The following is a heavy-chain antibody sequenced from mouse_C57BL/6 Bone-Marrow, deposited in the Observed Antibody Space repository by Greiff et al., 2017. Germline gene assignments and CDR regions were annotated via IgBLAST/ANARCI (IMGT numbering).Heavy chain of an antibody. Sequence: QVQLQQSGAELVRPGASVTLSCKASGYTFTDYEMHWVKQTPVHGLEWIGAIDPETGGTAYNQKFKGKAILTADKSSSTAYMELRSLTSEDSAVYYWTRRGTYYGSSYRAMDYWGQGTSVTVSS. J-gene: IGHJ4*01. CDR3: TRRGTYYGSSYRAMDY. CDR1: GYTFTDYE. D-gene: IGHD1-1*01. V-gene: IGHV1-15*01. CDR2: IDPETGGT.